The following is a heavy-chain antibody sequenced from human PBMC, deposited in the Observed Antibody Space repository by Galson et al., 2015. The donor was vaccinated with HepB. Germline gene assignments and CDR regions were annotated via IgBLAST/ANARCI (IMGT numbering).Heavy chain of an antibody. Sequence: GVIVRTDPRRWVPRGAGGGGGRGAVISYDGSNKYYADSVKGRFTISRDNSKNTLYLQMNSLRAEDTAVYYCAREENGMDVWGQGTTVTVSS. CDR3: AREENGMDV. J-gene: IGHJ6*02. CDR2: ISYDGSNK. V-gene: IGHV3-30-3*01. CDR1: GVIVRTDP.